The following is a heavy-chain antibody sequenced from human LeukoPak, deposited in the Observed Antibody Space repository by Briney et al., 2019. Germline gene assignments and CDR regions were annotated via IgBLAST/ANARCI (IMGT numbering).Heavy chain of an antibody. CDR3: ASDREYSGYDRDY. J-gene: IGHJ4*02. V-gene: IGHV3-23*01. D-gene: IGHD5-12*01. Sequence: GGSLRLSCAASGLTFSSYAMSWVRQAPGKGLEWVSAISGSGGSTYYADSVKGRFTISRDNSKNTLYLQMNSLRAEDTAVYYCASDREYSGYDRDYWGQGTLVTVSS. CDR1: GLTFSSYA. CDR2: ISGSGGST.